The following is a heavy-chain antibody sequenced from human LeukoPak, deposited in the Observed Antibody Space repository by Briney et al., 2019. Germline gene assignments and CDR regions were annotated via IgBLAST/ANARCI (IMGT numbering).Heavy chain of an antibody. D-gene: IGHD3-10*01. V-gene: IGHV4-61*02. CDR1: GGSISSGSYY. Sequence: SETLSLTCTVSGGSISSGSYYWSWIRQTAGKGLEWIGRIYTSGSTNYNPSLKSRVTISVDTSKNQFSLKLSSVTAADTAVYYCARGYYYGSGSTYNSFDPWGQGTLVTVSS. J-gene: IGHJ5*02. CDR2: IYTSGST. CDR3: ARGYYYGSGSTYNSFDP.